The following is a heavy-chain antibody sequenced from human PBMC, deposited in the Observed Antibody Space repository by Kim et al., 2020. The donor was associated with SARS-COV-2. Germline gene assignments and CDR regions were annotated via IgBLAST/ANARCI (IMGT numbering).Heavy chain of an antibody. CDR2: ISYDGSNK. V-gene: IGHV3-30*04. Sequence: GGSLRLSCAASGFTFSSYAMHWVRQAPGKGLEWVAVISYDGSNKYYADSVKGRFTISRDNSKNTLYLQMNSQRAEDTAVYYCARSRVDYGDLGLCNYWGQGTLVTVSS. D-gene: IGHD4-17*01. J-gene: IGHJ4*02. CDR3: ARSRVDYGDLGLCNY. CDR1: GFTFSSYA.